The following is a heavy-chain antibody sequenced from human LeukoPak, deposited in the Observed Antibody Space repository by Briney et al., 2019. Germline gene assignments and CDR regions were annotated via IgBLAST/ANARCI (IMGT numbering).Heavy chain of an antibody. CDR3: ARGGPEYDILTGYYFDY. V-gene: IGHV4-59*12. D-gene: IGHD3-9*01. J-gene: IGHJ4*02. CDR2: IYYSGST. Sequence: SETLSLTCTVSGGSISSYYWSWIRQPPGKGLEWIGYIYYSGSTNYNPSLKSRVTISVDTSKNQFSLKLSSVTAADTAVYYCARGGPEYDILTGYYFDYWGQGTLVTVSS. CDR1: GGSISSYY.